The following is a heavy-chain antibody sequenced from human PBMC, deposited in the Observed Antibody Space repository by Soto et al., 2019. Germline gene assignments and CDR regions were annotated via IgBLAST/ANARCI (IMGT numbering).Heavy chain of an antibody. CDR1: GYTLTELS. D-gene: IGHD1-26*01. CDR2: FDPEDGET. Sequence: GASVKVSCKVSGYTLTELSMHWVLQAPGKGLEWMGGFDPEDGETIYAQKFQGRVTMTEDTSTDTAYMELSSLRSEDTAVYYCATGWWELLRDYYGMDVWGQGTTVTVSS. V-gene: IGHV1-24*01. J-gene: IGHJ6*02. CDR3: ATGWWELLRDYYGMDV.